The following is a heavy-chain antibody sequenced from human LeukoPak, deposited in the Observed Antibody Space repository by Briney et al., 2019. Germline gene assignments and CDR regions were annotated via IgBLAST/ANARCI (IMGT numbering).Heavy chain of an antibody. CDR3: ARGGDYVGDAFDI. Sequence: SETLSLTCAVYGGSFSGYYWSWIRQPPGKGLEWIGEINHSGSTNYNPSLKSRVTISVDTSKNQFSLKLSSVTAADTAVYYCARGGDYVGDAFDIWAKGQWSPSLQ. D-gene: IGHD4-17*01. CDR1: GGSFSGYY. CDR2: INHSGST. J-gene: IGHJ3*02. V-gene: IGHV4-34*01.